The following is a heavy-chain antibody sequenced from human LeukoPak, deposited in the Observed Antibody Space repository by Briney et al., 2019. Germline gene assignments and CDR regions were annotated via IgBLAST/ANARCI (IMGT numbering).Heavy chain of an antibody. D-gene: IGHD5-24*01. CDR3: VRDGDDYNFDY. CDR1: GFTFRNYW. J-gene: IGHJ4*02. V-gene: IGHV3-74*01. CDR2: VKGDGSFT. Sequence: GGSLRLSCVASGFTFRNYWMHWVRQAPGKGLVWVSRVKGDGSFTDYADSVKGRFTISRDNAKNTLYLQMYSLRAEDTAAYYCVRDGDDYNFDYCGQGSLVTVSS.